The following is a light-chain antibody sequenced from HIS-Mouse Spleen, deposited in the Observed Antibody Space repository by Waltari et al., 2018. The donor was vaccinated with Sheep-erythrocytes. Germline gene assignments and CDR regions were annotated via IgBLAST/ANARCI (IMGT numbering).Light chain of an antibody. CDR2: DVR. CDR1: SSDVGGYNY. CDR3: CSYAGSYNHV. V-gene: IGLV2-11*01. J-gene: IGLJ1*01. Sequence: QSALTQPASVSGSPGQSVTISCTGTSSDVGGYNYVSWYQQHPGKAPHVMIYDVRKPPSGVPDRFSGSKSGNTASLTISGLQAEDEADYYCCSYAGSYNHVFATGTKVTVL.